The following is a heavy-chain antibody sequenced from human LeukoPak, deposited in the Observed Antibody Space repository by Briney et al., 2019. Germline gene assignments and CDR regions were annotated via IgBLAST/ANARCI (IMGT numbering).Heavy chain of an antibody. CDR2: IWYDGSFK. CDR3: ARDKSTRCYYFDY. D-gene: IGHD2-2*01. V-gene: IGHV3-33*01. Sequence: GGSLRLSCAASGFTFSSHGMHWVRQAPGKGLEWVAVIWYDGSFKYYADSVKGRFTISRDNSNSTVYLQMNSLRAEDTAVYYCARDKSTRCYYFDYWGQGTLVTVSS. CDR1: GFTFSSHG. J-gene: IGHJ4*02.